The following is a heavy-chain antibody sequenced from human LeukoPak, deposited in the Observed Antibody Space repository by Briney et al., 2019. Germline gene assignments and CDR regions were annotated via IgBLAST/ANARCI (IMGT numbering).Heavy chain of an antibody. V-gene: IGHV4-59*08. CDR1: GGSISSYY. CDR2: IYYSGST. D-gene: IGHD6-13*01. J-gene: IGHJ4*02. Sequence: PSETLSLTCTVSGGSISSYYWSWIRQPPGKGLEWIGYIYYSGSTNYNPSLKSRVTISVDTSKNQFSLKLSSVTAADTAVYYCAGRYSSNWHYFDYWGQGTLVTVSS. CDR3: AGRYSSNWHYFDY.